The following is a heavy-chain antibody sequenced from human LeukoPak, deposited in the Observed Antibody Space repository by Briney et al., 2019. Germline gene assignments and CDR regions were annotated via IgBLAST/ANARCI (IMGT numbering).Heavy chain of an antibody. J-gene: IGHJ4*02. CDR1: SGSFSGYY. CDR2: INHSGFT. Sequence: SETLSLTCAIYSGSFSGYYWNWIRQPPGKGLEWIGEINHSGFTNYNPSLNSRVTMSVDTSKNQFSLNLTSVTTADTAVYYCAASGWTPGLDYWGQGTPVTVSS. V-gene: IGHV4-34*01. CDR3: AASGWTPGLDY. D-gene: IGHD6-19*01.